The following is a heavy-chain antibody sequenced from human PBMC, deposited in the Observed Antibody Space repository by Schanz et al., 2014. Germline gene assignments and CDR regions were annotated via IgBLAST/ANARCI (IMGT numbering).Heavy chain of an antibody. D-gene: IGHD3-22*01. CDR2: IRYDGSSK. CDR1: GFTFSSYG. V-gene: IGHV3-30*02. Sequence: VQVVESGGGLVRPGGSLRLSCAASGFTFSSYGMHWVRQAPGKGLEWVAFIRYDGSSKYYADSVKGRFTISRDNPKNTLYLQMNSLRAEDTAVYFCAKSYDTSGYSGFDYWGQGTLVTVSS. J-gene: IGHJ4*02. CDR3: AKSYDTSGYSGFDY.